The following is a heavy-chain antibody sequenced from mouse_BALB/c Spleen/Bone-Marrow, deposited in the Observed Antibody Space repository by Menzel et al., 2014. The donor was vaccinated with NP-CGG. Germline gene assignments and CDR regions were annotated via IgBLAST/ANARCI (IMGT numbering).Heavy chain of an antibody. J-gene: IGHJ3*01. D-gene: IGHD2-10*01. Sequence: VQLQQSGPELVKPGASVKISCKASGYTFTDYNIHWVKQSHGKSLEWIGYIYPYNGGTAYNQKFKSKATLTVDNSSSTAYMEFRSLTSEDSAVYYCARGRAYYVNYGFAYWGQGTLVTVSA. CDR1: GYTFTDYN. V-gene: IGHV1S29*02. CDR2: IYPYNGGT. CDR3: ARGRAYYVNYGFAY.